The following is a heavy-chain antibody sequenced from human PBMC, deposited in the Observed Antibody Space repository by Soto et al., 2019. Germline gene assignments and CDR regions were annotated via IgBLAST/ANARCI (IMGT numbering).Heavy chain of an antibody. CDR2: ISAYNGNT. Sequence: ASVKVSCKASGYTFTSYGISWVRQAPGQGLEWMGWISAYNGNTNYAQKLQGRVTMTTDTSTSTAYMELRSLRSDDTAVYYCARGSSSWYDYYYYGMDVWGQVTTVTVSS. J-gene: IGHJ6*02. V-gene: IGHV1-18*04. CDR3: ARGSSSWYDYYYYGMDV. CDR1: GYTFTSYG. D-gene: IGHD6-13*01.